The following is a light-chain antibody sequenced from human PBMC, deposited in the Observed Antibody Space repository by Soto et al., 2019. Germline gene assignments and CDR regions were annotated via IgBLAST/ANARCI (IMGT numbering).Light chain of an antibody. CDR2: DVS. CDR1: QAINHS. J-gene: IGKJ4*01. Sequence: DIQMTQSPSYLSASVGDSVTITCQARQAINHSLNWYQQKPGKAPKLLIYDVSPFERGVPSRFGGSGCGTDFTFTISSLQPEDIAYYYCQEYDNLFTFGGGTKVEMK. V-gene: IGKV1-33*01. CDR3: QEYDNLFT.